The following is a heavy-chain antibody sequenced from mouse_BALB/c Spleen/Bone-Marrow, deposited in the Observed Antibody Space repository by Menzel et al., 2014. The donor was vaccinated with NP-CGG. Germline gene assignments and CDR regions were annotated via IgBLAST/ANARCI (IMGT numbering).Heavy chain of an antibody. D-gene: IGHD1-1*01. V-gene: IGHV2-9*02. CDR1: GFSLSSYG. CDR3: ARPYYYGSYYAMDY. CDR2: IWAGGST. J-gene: IGHJ4*01. Sequence: QVQLQQSGPGLVAPSQRLSITCTVSGFSLSSYGVHWVRQPSGKGLEWLGVIWAGGSTNYNSALMSRLSISKDNSKSXVFLKMNSLQTDDTAMYYCARPYYYGSYYAMDYWGQGTSVTVSS.